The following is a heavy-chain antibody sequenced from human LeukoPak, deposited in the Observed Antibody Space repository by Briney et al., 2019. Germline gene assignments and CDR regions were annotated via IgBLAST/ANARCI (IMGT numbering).Heavy chain of an antibody. J-gene: IGHJ4*02. V-gene: IGHV3-30*03. CDR3: AISFWGHCSGGSCYSFDY. CDR1: GFSFSSYG. D-gene: IGHD2-15*01. Sequence: PGRSLRRSCAASGFSFSSYGIHWVRQAPGKGLEWVAFIPYDGSNKYYADSVKGRFTISRDNSKSTVYLQMNSLRAEDTAVYYCAISFWGHCSGGSCYSFDYWGQGTLVTISS. CDR2: IPYDGSNK.